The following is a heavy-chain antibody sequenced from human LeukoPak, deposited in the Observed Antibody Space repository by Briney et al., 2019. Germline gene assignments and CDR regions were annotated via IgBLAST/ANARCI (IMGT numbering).Heavy chain of an antibody. CDR1: GFTFSSYG. CDR3: ARDRYSSSWSPYYYYYYMDV. D-gene: IGHD6-13*01. Sequence: GGSLRLSCAASGFTFSSYGMNWVRQAPGKGLEWVSYISSSSSTIYYADSVKGRFTISRDNAKNSLYLQMNSLRAEDTAVYYCARDRYSSSWSPYYYYYYMDVWGKGTTVTVSS. J-gene: IGHJ6*03. CDR2: ISSSSSTI. V-gene: IGHV3-48*01.